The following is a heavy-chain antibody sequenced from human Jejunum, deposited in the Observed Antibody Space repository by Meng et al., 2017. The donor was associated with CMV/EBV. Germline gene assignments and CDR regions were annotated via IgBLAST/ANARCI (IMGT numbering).Heavy chain of an antibody. D-gene: IGHD1-26*01. V-gene: IGHV1-18*01. CDR2: ISAYNGNT. CDR3: ARVEVGITSGDY. J-gene: IGHJ4*02. CDR1: GYTFTNDG. Sequence: AQLGPSGGEVKEPGASLKVSCKASGYTFTNDGITWVRQAPGQGLEWMGWISAYNGNTNYAQTLQGRVTMTTDTSTSTAYMELRSLRSDDTAVYYCARVEVGITSGDYWGQGTLVTVSS.